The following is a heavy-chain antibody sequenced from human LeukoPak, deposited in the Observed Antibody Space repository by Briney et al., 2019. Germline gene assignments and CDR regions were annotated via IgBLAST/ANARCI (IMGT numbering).Heavy chain of an antibody. CDR2: INPSGGST. V-gene: IGHV1-46*01. D-gene: IGHD3-10*01. CDR1: GYTFTSYY. Sequence: ASVKVSCKASGYTFTSYYMHWVRQAPGQGLEWMGIINPSGGSTSYAQKFQGRVTMTRDMSTSTDYMELSSLRSEDTAVYYCARGLVITMVRGVMDYYMDVWGKGTTVTVSS. J-gene: IGHJ6*03. CDR3: ARGLVITMVRGVMDYYMDV.